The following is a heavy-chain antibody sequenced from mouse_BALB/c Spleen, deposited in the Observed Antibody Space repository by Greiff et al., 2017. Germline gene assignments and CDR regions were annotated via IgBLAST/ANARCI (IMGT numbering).Heavy chain of an antibody. CDR1: GFNIKDTY. CDR3: AAYYGYSWFAY. Sequence: EVQRVESGAELVKPGASVTLSCTASGFNIKDTYMHWVKQRPEQGLEWIGRIDPANGNTKYDPKFQGKATITADTSSKTAYLQLSSLTSEDTAVYYCAAYYGYSWFAYWGQGTLVTVSA. V-gene: IGHV14-3*02. D-gene: IGHD2-9*01. J-gene: IGHJ3*01. CDR2: IDPANGNT.